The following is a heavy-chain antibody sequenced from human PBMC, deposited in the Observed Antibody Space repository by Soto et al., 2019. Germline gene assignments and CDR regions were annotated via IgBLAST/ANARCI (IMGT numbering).Heavy chain of an antibody. V-gene: IGHV4-59*08. CDR1: GGSISSYY. J-gene: IGHJ3*02. Sequence: QVQLQESGPGLVKPSETLSLTCTVSGGSISSYYWSWIRQPPGKGLEWIGYIYYSGSTNYNPSLKSRVTISVDTSKNRFYLKLSSVTAADTAVYYCARHGRWHDLDIWGQGTMVTVSS. D-gene: IGHD1-1*01. CDR3: ARHGRWHDLDI. CDR2: IYYSGST.